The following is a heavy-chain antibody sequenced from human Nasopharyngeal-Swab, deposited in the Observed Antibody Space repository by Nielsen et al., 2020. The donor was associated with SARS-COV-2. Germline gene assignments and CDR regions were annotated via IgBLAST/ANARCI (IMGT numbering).Heavy chain of an antibody. D-gene: IGHD4-23*01. Sequence: GGSLRLSCAASGFTFSSCGMHWVRQAPGKGLEWVAVISYDGSNKYYADSVKGRFTISRDNSKNTLYLQMNSLRAEDTAVYYCAKGTAWEVGTLDYWGQGTLVTVSS. CDR2: ISYDGSNK. CDR3: AKGTAWEVGTLDY. CDR1: GFTFSSCG. V-gene: IGHV3-30*18. J-gene: IGHJ4*02.